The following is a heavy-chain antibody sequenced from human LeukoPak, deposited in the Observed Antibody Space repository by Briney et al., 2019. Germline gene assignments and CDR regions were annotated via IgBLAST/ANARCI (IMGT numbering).Heavy chain of an antibody. CDR3: ANRDGYNYAQEYYFDY. CDR1: GFTFSSYA. Sequence: GGSLRLSCAASGFTFSSYAMSWVRHAPGKGLEWVSCISGSGGSTYYADSVKGRFTISRDNSKNTLYLQMNSLRAEDTAVYYCANRDGYNYAQEYYFDYWGQGTLVTVSS. D-gene: IGHD5-24*01. V-gene: IGHV3-23*01. J-gene: IGHJ4*02. CDR2: ISGSGGST.